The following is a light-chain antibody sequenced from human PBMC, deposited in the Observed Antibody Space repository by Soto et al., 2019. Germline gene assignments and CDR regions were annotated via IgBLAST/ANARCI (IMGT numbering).Light chain of an antibody. Sequence: EIVLTQSPATLSLSPGERATLSCRASQSISTCCLAWYQQKPGQAPRLLIYGASSRATGIPDRFSGSGSGTDFTLTISRLEPEDFAVYYCQQYGTSHLTFGGGTKVDIK. CDR2: GAS. J-gene: IGKJ4*01. CDR1: QSISTCC. CDR3: QQYGTSHLT. V-gene: IGKV3-20*01.